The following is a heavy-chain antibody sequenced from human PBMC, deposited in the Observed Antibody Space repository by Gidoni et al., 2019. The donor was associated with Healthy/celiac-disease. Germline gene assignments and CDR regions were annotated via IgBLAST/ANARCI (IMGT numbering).Heavy chain of an antibody. Sequence: QVQLVQSGAEVKKPGASVKVSCKASGSTFTSYGISWVRQAPGQGLEWMGWISAYNGNTNYAQKLQGRVTMTTDTSTSTAYMELRSLRSDYTAVYYWARDRRFLEWLLRPFDYWGQGTLVTVSS. CDR1: GSTFTSYG. D-gene: IGHD3-3*01. CDR3: ARDRRFLEWLLRPFDY. J-gene: IGHJ4*02. CDR2: ISAYNGNT. V-gene: IGHV1-18*01.